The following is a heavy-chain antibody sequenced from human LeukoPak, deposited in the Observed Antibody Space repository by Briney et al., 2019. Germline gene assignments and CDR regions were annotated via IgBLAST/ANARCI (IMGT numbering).Heavy chain of an antibody. D-gene: IGHD2-2*02. CDR1: GFTFSSYA. V-gene: IGHV3-23*01. CDR3: ARYCSSSSCYTFHYYGMDV. J-gene: IGHJ6*02. CDR2: ISGSGGST. Sequence: EGSLRLSCAASGFTFSSYAMSWVRQAPGEGLGWVSAISGSGGSTYYADSVKGRFTISRDNSRNTLYLQMNSLRAEDTAVYYCARYCSSSSCYTFHYYGMDVWGQGTTVTVSS.